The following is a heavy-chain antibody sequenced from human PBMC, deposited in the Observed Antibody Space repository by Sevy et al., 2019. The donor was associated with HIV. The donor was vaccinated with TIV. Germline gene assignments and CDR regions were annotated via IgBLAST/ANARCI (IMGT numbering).Heavy chain of an antibody. V-gene: IGHV3-33*07. D-gene: IGHD3-16*02. CDR3: ARDAQRLPLGELSRIPSARGGMDV. Sequence: GESLKISCAASGFTFINYGMYWVRQAPGKGLEWVAFVSSDESNKYYVESVKGRFTISRDNSKNTLYLQMNSLRPEDRAVYYCARDAQRLPLGELSRIPSARGGMDVWGQGTAVTVSS. CDR2: VSSDESNK. J-gene: IGHJ6*02. CDR1: GFTFINYG.